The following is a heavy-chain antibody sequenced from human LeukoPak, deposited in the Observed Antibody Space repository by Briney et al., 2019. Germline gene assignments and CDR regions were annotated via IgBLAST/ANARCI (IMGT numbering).Heavy chain of an antibody. D-gene: IGHD6-19*01. CDR2: MNPNSGYT. CDR3: ARVAGSIDY. CDR1: GYTFTTYD. V-gene: IGHV1-8*03. Sequence: GASVKVSCKASGYTFTTYDINWVRQATGQGLEWMGWMNPNSGYTGYAQKFQGRVTITRDTSISTAYMKLSSLRSEDTAVYYCARVAGSIDYWGQGTLVTVSS. J-gene: IGHJ4*02.